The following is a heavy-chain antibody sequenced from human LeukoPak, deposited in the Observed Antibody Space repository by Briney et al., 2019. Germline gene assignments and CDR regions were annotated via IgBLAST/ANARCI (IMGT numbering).Heavy chain of an antibody. CDR2: ISAYNGNT. J-gene: IGHJ4*02. CDR1: GYTFTSYG. Sequence: ASVKVSCKASGYTFTSYGISWVRQAPGQGLEWMGWISAYNGNTSYAQKLQGRVTMTTDTSTSTAYMELRSLRSDDTAVYYCARSAAVAGTYPPVDYWGQGTLVTVSS. CDR3: ARSAAVAGTYPPVDY. D-gene: IGHD6-19*01. V-gene: IGHV1-18*01.